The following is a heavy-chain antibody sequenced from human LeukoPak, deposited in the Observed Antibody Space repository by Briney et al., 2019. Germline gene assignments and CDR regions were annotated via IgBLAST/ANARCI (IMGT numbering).Heavy chain of an antibody. CDR2: MNSNRGKT. CDR1: LYTFTSYD. D-gene: IGHD4-17*01. CDR3: ATGKRDYGDYAPGYYYMDV. V-gene: IGHV1-8*03. Sequence: GSVKDSCMASLYTFTSYDINGVRPATGQGVEWVGWMNSNRGKTGYAQKFQGRVTITRNTSISTAYMELSSLRSEDTAVYYWATGKRDYGDYAPGYYYMDVWGKGATVTVSS. J-gene: IGHJ6*03.